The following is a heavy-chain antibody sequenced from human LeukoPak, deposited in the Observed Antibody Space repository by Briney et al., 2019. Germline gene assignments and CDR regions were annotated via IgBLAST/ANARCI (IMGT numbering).Heavy chain of an antibody. CDR2: ISGSGAST. J-gene: IGHJ4*02. D-gene: IGHD3-22*01. CDR3: AKWRSILVLITAFDF. V-gene: IGHV3-23*01. CDR1: GFTFSSYA. Sequence: GGSLRLSCAASGFTFSSYAMSWVRQDPGKGLEWVSVISGSGASTYYADSMKGRFTISRDNSKNTLYLQMNSLRAEDTAVYYCAKWRSILVLITAFDFWGQGTLVTVSS.